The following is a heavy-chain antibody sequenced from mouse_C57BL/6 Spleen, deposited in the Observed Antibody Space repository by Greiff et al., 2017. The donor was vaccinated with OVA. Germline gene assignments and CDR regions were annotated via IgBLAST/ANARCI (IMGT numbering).Heavy chain of an antibody. Sequence: VHLQQSGPELVKPGASVKISCKASGYAFSSSWMNWVKQRPGKGLEWIGRIYPGDGDTNYNGRFKGKATLTADKSSSTAYMQLSSLTSEDSAVYFCARSTTVVATDWFAYWGQGTLVTVSA. D-gene: IGHD1-1*01. V-gene: IGHV1-82*01. CDR3: ARSTTVVATDWFAY. J-gene: IGHJ3*01. CDR2: IYPGDGDT. CDR1: GYAFSSSW.